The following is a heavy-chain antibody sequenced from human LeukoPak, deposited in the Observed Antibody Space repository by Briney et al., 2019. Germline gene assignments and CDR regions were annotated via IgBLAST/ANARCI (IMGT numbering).Heavy chain of an antibody. V-gene: IGHV4-59*11. D-gene: IGHD4-23*01. CDR1: GGSISSHY. J-gene: IGHJ3*02. CDR2: IYYSGST. Sequence: PSETLSLTCTVSGGSISSHYWNWIRQPPGKGLEWIGYIYYSGSTNYNPSLKSRVTISVDTSQNQFSLTLTSVTAADTAVYYCAKEITVVTPGRSDAFVIWGQGTMVTVSS. CDR3: AKEITVVTPGRSDAFVI.